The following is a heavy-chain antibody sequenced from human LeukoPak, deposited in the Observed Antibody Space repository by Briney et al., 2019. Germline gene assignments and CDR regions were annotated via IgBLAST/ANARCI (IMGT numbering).Heavy chain of an antibody. CDR3: ARVAKYYYGSETYYFFEH. J-gene: IGHJ4*02. CDR1: GFTFSHYS. Sequence: GGSLRLSCAASGFTFSHYSMNWVRQAPGKALEWVSSITSSGTYIFYADSVKGRFTISRDNAKNSLYLQMNSLRVEDTAVYYCARVAKYYYGSETYYFFEHWGQGTPVTASS. CDR2: ITSSGTYI. V-gene: IGHV3-21*01. D-gene: IGHD3-10*01.